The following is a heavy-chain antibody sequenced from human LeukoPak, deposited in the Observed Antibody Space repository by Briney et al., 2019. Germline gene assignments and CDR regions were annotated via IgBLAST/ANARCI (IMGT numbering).Heavy chain of an antibody. CDR3: AKSSAGIAAAGTYDY. CDR1: GFTFDDYA. D-gene: IGHD6-13*01. Sequence: PGGSLRLSCAASGFTFDDYAMHWVRHAPGKGLEWVSGISWNSGSIGYADSVKGRFTISRDNAKNSLYLQMNSLRADDTALYYCAKSSAGIAAAGTYDYWGQGTLVTVSS. V-gene: IGHV3-9*01. CDR2: ISWNSGSI. J-gene: IGHJ4*02.